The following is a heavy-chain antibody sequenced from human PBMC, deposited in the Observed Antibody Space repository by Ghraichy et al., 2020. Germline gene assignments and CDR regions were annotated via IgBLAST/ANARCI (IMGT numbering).Heavy chain of an antibody. CDR1: GGSFSGYY. Sequence: SETLSLTCAVYGGSFSGYYWSWIRQPPGKGLEWIGEINHSGSTNYNPSLKSRVTISVDTSKNQFSLKLSSGTAADTAVYYCARVCNDYVWGELLHYGARWYFDLWGRGTLVTVSS. CDR2: INHSGST. J-gene: IGHJ2*01. CDR3: ARVCNDYVWGELLHYGARWYFDL. D-gene: IGHD3-16*01. V-gene: IGHV4-34*01.